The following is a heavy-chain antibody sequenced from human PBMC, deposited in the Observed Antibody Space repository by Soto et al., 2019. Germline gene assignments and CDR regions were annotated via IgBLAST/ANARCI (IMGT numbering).Heavy chain of an antibody. CDR3: ARHRIAADIFDV. CDR2: IDASDSYT. V-gene: IGHV5-10-1*01. D-gene: IGHD6-13*01. Sequence: GESLKISCNASGYIFTNYWITWVRQMPGKGLEWMGRIDASDSYTNYSPSYQGHVTASVDKSITTAYLQWSSLKASDTAMYYCARHRIAADIFDVWGQGTMVTVSS. CDR1: GYIFTNYW. J-gene: IGHJ3*01.